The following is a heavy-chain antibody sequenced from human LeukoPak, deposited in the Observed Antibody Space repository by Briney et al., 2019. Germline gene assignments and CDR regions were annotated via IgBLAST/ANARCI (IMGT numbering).Heavy chain of an antibody. Sequence: GGSLRLSCAASGFSVNINYMSWVRQAPGKGLEWVSVLYGGDSPYYAASVKDRFTISTDNSKNTLYLQMNSLRAEDTAVYYCARGPGGSYSGACLDYWGQGTLVTVSS. CDR2: LYGGDSP. CDR1: GFSVNINY. CDR3: ARGPGGSYSGACLDY. V-gene: IGHV3-66*01. J-gene: IGHJ4*02. D-gene: IGHD1-26*01.